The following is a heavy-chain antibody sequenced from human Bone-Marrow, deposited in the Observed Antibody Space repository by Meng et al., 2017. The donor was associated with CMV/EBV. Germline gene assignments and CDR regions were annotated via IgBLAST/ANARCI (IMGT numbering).Heavy chain of an antibody. CDR3: ARGPQWEVQY. D-gene: IGHD1-26*01. V-gene: IGHV1-2*02. CDR2: INPNSGDT. CDR1: GYTFIGYY. Sequence: ASVKVSCKASGYTFIGYYMHWVRQAPGQGLEWMGWINPNSGDTNYAQKFQGRVIMTRDTSISTAYMELSSLRSDDTAIYYCARGPQWEVQYWGQGTRVTVSS. J-gene: IGHJ4*02.